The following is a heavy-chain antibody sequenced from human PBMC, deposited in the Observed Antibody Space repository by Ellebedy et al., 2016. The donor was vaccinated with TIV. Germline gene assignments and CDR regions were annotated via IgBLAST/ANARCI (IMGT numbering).Heavy chain of an antibody. CDR1: GFTFSSYG. Sequence: GGSLRLXXAASGFTFSSYGMHWVRQAPGKGLEWVAVISYDGSNKYYADSVKGRFTISRDNSKNTLYLQMNSLRAEDTAVYYCAKDYSGSFDYWGQGTLVTVSS. J-gene: IGHJ4*02. CDR3: AKDYSGSFDY. V-gene: IGHV3-30*18. D-gene: IGHD1-26*01. CDR2: ISYDGSNK.